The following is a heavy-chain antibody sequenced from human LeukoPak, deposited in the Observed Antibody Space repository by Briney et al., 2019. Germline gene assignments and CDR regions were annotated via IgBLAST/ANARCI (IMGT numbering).Heavy chain of an antibody. CDR1: GGSISSSSYY. D-gene: IGHD3-9*01. V-gene: IGHV4-39*07. CDR2: IYYSGST. J-gene: IGHJ5*02. CDR3: ARVRPILTGSNWFDP. Sequence: SETLSLTCTVSGGSISSSSYYWGWIRQPPGKGLEWIGSIYYSGSTYYNPSLKSRVTISVDTSKNQFSLKLSSVTAADTAVYYCARVRPILTGSNWFDPWGQGTLVTVSS.